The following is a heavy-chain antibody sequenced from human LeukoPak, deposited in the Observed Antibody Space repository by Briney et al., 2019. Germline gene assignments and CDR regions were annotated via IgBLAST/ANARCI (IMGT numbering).Heavy chain of an antibody. D-gene: IGHD2-2*01. V-gene: IGHV3-30*02. J-gene: IGHJ4*02. Sequence: GGSLRLSCAVSGFNLNSYAMHGVRDAPGKGLEWVAVIRHDEANSFYADSVQGRFTISRDTSKTLLYLHTNSLRVEDTAVYYCAKEYTPSPPPAELDSWGQGTLVTVSS. CDR1: GFNLNSYA. CDR2: IRHDEANS. CDR3: AKEYTPSPPPAELDS.